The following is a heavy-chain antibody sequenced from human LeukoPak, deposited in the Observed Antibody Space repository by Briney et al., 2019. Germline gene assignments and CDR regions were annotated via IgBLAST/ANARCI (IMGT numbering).Heavy chain of an antibody. V-gene: IGHV4-30-4*01. CDR2: IYYSGST. D-gene: IGHD3-9*01. CDR3: ARDQLVYGILTGFRFDP. J-gene: IGHJ5*02. Sequence: SETLSLTCSVSGGSISNGDYYWSWIRQPPGKGLEWIGYIYYSGSTYYNPSLKCRATISLDTSKNQFSLKLTSVTAADTAVYYCARDQLVYGILTGFRFDPWGQGTLVTVSS. CDR1: GGSISNGDYY.